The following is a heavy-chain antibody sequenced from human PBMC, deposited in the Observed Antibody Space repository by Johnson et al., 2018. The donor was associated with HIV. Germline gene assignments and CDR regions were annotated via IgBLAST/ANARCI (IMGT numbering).Heavy chain of an antibody. CDR3: AKGGYSGCSVCAFDI. CDR2: IGTAGDT. CDR1: GFTFSSYD. J-gene: IGHJ3*02. D-gene: IGHD6-19*01. V-gene: IGHV3-13*01. Sequence: VQLVESGGGLVQPGGSLRLSCAASGFTFSSYDMHWVRQATGKGLEWVSAIGTAGDTYYPGSVKGRFTISRDSSKNTVYLQMNSLTTEDTAMYYCAKGGYSGCSVCAFDIWGQGTMVNVSS.